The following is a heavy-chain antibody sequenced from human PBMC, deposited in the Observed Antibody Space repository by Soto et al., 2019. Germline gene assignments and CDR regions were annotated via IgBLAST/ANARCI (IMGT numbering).Heavy chain of an antibody. CDR2: IIPILGIA. J-gene: IGHJ4*02. D-gene: IGHD2-15*01. CDR3: ASTDCSGGSCYGDAYFDH. Sequence: QVQLVQSGAEVKKPGSSVKVSCKASGGTFSSYTISWVRQAPGQGLEWMGRIIPILGIANYAQKFQGRVTITADKHTSTAYMGLSSRRSEDTAVYYCASTDCSGGSCYGDAYFDHWGQGTLVTVSS. V-gene: IGHV1-69*02. CDR1: GGTFSSYT.